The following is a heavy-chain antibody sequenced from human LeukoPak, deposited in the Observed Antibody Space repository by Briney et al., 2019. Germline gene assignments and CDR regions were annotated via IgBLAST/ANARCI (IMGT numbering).Heavy chain of an antibody. CDR3: ARGFLPRGGAHYYYYYGMDV. CDR2: INHSGST. J-gene: IGHJ6*02. Sequence: SETLSLTCAVYGGSFSGYYWSWIRQPPGKGLEWIGEINHSGSTNYNPSLKSRVTISVDTSKNQFSLKLSSVTAADTAVYYCARGFLPRGGAHYYYYYGMDVWGQGTTVTVSS. V-gene: IGHV4-34*01. D-gene: IGHD3-10*01. CDR1: GGSFSGYY.